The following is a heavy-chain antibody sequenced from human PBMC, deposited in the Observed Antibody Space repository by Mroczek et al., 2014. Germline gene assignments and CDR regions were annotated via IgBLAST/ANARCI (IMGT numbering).Heavy chain of an antibody. V-gene: IGHV4-31*03. CDR1: GGSISSGGYY. CDR2: IYYSGST. Sequence: QVQLQESGPGLVKPSQTLSLTCTVSGGSISSGGYYWSWIRQHPGKGLEWIGYIYYSGSTYYNPSLKSRVTISVDTSKNQFSLKLSSVTAADTAVYYCARTGYAGVRRYYFDYWGQGTLVTVSS. J-gene: IGHJ4*02. D-gene: IGHD1-14*01. CDR3: ARTGYAGVRRYYFDY.